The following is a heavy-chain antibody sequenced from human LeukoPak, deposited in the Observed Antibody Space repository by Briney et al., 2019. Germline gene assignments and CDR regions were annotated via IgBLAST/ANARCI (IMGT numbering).Heavy chain of an antibody. J-gene: IGHJ4*02. V-gene: IGHV3-33*01. CDR1: GFSFSNYG. D-gene: IGHD1-26*01. CDR3: ARGRDLLSY. Sequence: GWSLRLSCAASGFSFSNYGMHWVRQAPGKGLEWVAVIWYDGSNKYYADSVKGRFTISRDNSKNTLYLQMNSLRVEDTAVYYCARGRDLLSYWGQGTLVTVSS. CDR2: IWYDGSNK.